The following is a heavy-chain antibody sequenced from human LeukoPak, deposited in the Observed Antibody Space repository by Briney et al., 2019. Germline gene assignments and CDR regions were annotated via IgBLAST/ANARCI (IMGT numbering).Heavy chain of an antibody. V-gene: IGHV3-11*01. CDR1: GFTFSDYY. Sequence: GGSLRLSCAASGFTFSDYYMSWIRQAPGKGLEWVSYISSSGSTICYADSVKGRFTISRDNAKNSLYLQMNSLRAEDTAVYYCAKIPRGEWELPNFDYWGQGTLVTVSS. CDR2: ISSSGSTI. CDR3: AKIPRGEWELPNFDY. J-gene: IGHJ4*02. D-gene: IGHD1-26*01.